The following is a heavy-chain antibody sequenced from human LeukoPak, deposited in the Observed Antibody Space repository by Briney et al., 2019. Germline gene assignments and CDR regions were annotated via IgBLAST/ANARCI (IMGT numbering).Heavy chain of an antibody. D-gene: IGHD6-6*01. CDR2: IYYSGST. CDR3: ASSPAARGYYYYMDV. V-gene: IGHV4-59*01. CDR1: GGSISSYY. J-gene: IGHJ6*03. Sequence: SETLSLTCTVSGGSISSYYWSWIRQPPGKGLEWIGYIYYSGSTNYNPSLKSRVTISVDTSKNQFSLKLSSVTAADTAVYYCASSPAARGYYYYMDVWGKGTTVTVSS.